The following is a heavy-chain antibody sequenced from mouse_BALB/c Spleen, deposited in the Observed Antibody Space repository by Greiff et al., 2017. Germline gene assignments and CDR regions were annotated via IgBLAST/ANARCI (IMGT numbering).Heavy chain of an antibody. CDR2: ISDGGSYT. D-gene: IGHD1-1*01. CDR3: AREGYYYGSSTGFAY. Sequence: EVMLVESGGGLVKPGGSLKLSCAASGFTFSDYYMYWVRQTPEKRLEWVATISDGGSYTYYPDSVKGRFTISRDNAKNNLYLQMSSLKSEDTAMYYCAREGYYYGSSTGFAYWGQEALGTVSA. CDR1: GFTFSDYY. J-gene: IGHJ3*01. V-gene: IGHV5-4*02.